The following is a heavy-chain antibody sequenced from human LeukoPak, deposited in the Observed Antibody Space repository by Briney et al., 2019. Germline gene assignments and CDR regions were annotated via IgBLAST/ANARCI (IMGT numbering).Heavy chain of an antibody. CDR1: GFTVSSNY. V-gene: IGHV3-53*01. CDR2: IYSGGST. J-gene: IGHJ4*02. D-gene: IGHD1-26*01. CDR3: ASGSGSFPNFDY. Sequence: GGSLRLSCAASGFTVSSNYMSWVRQAPGKGLEWVSVIYSGGSTYYADSVKGRFTIFRDNSKNTLYLQMNSLRAEDTAVYYCASGSGSFPNFDYWGQGTLVIVSS.